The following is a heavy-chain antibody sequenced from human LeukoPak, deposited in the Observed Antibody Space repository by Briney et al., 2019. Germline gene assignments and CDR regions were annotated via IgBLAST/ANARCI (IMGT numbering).Heavy chain of an antibody. V-gene: IGHV4-4*02. D-gene: IGHD3-9*01. Sequence: SGTLSLTCAVSGGSISSSNWWSWVRQPPGKGLEWIGEIYHSGSTNYNPPLKSRVTISVDTSKNQFSLKLSSVTAADTAVYYCARDLEALVRCFDGGDYWGQGTLVTVSS. J-gene: IGHJ4*02. CDR3: ARDLEALVRCFDGGDY. CDR1: GGSISSSNW. CDR2: IYHSGST.